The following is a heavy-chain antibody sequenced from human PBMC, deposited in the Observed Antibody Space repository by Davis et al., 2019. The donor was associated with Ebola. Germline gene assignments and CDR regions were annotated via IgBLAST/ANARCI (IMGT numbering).Heavy chain of an antibody. CDR1: GGSISSSSYY. CDR2: IYYSGST. CDR3: ASLAVAGTWFLDY. V-gene: IGHV4-39*01. D-gene: IGHD6-19*01. J-gene: IGHJ4*02. Sequence: MPSETLSLTCTVSGGSISSSSYYWGWIRQPPGKGLEWIGSIYYSGSTYYNPSLKSRVTISVATSKNQFSLKLSSVTAADTAVYYCASLAVAGTWFLDYWGQGTLVTVSS.